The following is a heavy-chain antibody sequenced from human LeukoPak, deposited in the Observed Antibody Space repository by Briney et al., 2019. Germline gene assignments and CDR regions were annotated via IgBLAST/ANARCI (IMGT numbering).Heavy chain of an antibody. J-gene: IGHJ4*02. CDR2: IIPIFGTA. D-gene: IGHD5-12*01. CDR1: GGTFSSYA. CDR3: ARDYGGILVAETFDY. V-gene: IGHV1-69*13. Sequence: SVKVSCKASGGTFSSYAISWVRQAPGQGLEWMGGIIPIFGTANYAQKFQGRVTITADESTSTAYMGLSRLRSDDTAVYYCARDYGGILVAETFDYWGQGTLVTVSS.